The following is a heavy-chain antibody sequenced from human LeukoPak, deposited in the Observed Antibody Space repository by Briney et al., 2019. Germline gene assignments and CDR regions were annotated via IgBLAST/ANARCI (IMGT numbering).Heavy chain of an antibody. CDR2: IWFDGSNK. CDR3: ARDPSYCSSTSCYVGSPLYYYYPMDV. CDR1: GFTFSTSG. D-gene: IGHD2-2*01. Sequence: GGSLRLSCAASGFTFSTSGMHWVRQAPGKGLEWVAVIWFDGSNKHYADSVKGRFTISRDNSENTLYLQMNSLRAEDTAVYYCARDPSYCSSTSCYVGSPLYYYYPMDVWGQGTTVTVSS. V-gene: IGHV3-33*01. J-gene: IGHJ6*02.